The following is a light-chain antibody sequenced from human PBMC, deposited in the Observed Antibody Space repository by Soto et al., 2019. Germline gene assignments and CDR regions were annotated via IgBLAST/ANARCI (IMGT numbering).Light chain of an antibody. CDR3: QQRSTWPPIT. Sequence: EIVMTQSPATLSVSPGESATLSCRASQSVGSNLAWYQYKPGQAPRLLIYDASDRATDIPNRFRGSGYGTDFTLTISSLEPEDFAIYYCQQRSTWPPITFGQGTRLEIK. CDR1: QSVGSN. V-gene: IGKV3-11*01. CDR2: DAS. J-gene: IGKJ5*01.